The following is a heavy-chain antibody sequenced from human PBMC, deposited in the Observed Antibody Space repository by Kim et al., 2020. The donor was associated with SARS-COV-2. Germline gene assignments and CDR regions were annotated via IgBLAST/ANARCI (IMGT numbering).Heavy chain of an antibody. CDR1: GFTVSTYY. V-gene: IGHV3-23*03. CDR2: ISSGGGNT. Sequence: GGSLRLSCAASGFTVSTYYMSWVRQAPGKGLEGVSVISSGGGNTYAASSVKRLFIISSDNSRTTLYLQINSRGAENTAIYYCAESQTESYLHVMDVLG. CDR3: AESQTESYLHVMDV. J-gene: IGHJ6*02. D-gene: IGHD1-26*01.